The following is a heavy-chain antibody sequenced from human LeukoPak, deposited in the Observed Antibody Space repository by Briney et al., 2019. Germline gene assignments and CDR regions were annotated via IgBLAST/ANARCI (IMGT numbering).Heavy chain of an antibody. Sequence: PGGSLRLSCAGSGFTLSDHYMEWVRQAPGKGLEWVGRITNKANSNTIYYAASVKGRFTISRDDLQNLLYLEMSSLKTEDTAVYFCAGGIGVAGGAWGQGTLVTVTS. CDR2: ITNKANSNTI. CDR3: AGGIGVAGGA. D-gene: IGHD6-19*01. V-gene: IGHV3-72*01. CDR1: GFTLSDHY. J-gene: IGHJ5*02.